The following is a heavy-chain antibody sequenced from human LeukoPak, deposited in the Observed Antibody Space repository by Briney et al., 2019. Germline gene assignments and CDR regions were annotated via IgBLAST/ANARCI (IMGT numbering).Heavy chain of an antibody. J-gene: IGHJ3*02. D-gene: IGHD6-25*01. CDR2: MNPNRGDT. CDR3: ATGYSSATGAFDI. CDR1: GYTFTSYD. V-gene: IGHV1-8*01. Sequence: ASVKVSCKASGYTFTSYDIHWVRQATGQGLEWMGRMNPNRGDTDYAQKFQGRVTMTRDTSISTAYMELSSLRSEDTALYYCATGYSSATGAFDIWGQGTMVTVSS.